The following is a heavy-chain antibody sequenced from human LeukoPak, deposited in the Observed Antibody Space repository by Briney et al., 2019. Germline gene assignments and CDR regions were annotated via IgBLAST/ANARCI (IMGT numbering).Heavy chain of an antibody. CDR1: GFTVSSNY. Sequence: GGSLRLSCAASGFTVSSNYMSWVRQAPGKGLEWVSVIYSGGSTYYADSVKGRFTISRDNSKNTLYLQMSSLRAEDTAVYYCARSASGYRTNYYFDYWGQGTLVTVSS. V-gene: IGHV3-66*02. CDR3: ARSASGYRTNYYFDY. J-gene: IGHJ4*02. D-gene: IGHD5-18*01. CDR2: IYSGGST.